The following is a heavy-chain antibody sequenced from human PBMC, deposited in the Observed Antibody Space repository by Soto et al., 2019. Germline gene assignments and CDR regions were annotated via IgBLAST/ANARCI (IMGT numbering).Heavy chain of an antibody. CDR1: GFTFSSYA. V-gene: IGHV3-23*01. D-gene: IGHD6-13*01. Sequence: LRLSCAASGFTFSSYAMSWVRQAPGKGLEWVSAISGSGGSTYYADSVKGRFTISRDNSKNTLSLQMNSLRVEDTAVYYCSKHRAAAGARGDDWGQGTLVTVSS. CDR3: SKHRAAAGARGDD. CDR2: ISGSGGST. J-gene: IGHJ4*02.